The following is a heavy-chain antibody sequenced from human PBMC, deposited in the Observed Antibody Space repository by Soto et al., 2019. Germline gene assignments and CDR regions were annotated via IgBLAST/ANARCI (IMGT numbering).Heavy chain of an antibody. Sequence: GXSVKGSCKAAGYPFDTYGINWVRQAPGQRPEWMGWISAYNGQTDYAQNFQGRVTMATDTSTNTAYMELRNLRSDDTAVYYCARDTHEFWNSYFFDPWGPGTLVTVSS. D-gene: IGHD3-3*01. CDR3: ARDTHEFWNSYFFDP. J-gene: IGHJ5*02. CDR1: GYPFDTYG. CDR2: ISAYNGQT. V-gene: IGHV1-18*01.